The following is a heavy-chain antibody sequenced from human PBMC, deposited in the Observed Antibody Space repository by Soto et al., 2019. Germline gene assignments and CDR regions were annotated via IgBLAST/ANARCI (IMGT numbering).Heavy chain of an antibody. Sequence: ASVKVSFQASGYTFTSYDINWVRQATGQGLEWMGWMNPNSGNTGYAQKFQGRVTMTRNTSISTAYMELSSLRSEDTAVYYCARLVVVPAAIHYYYYYGMDVWGQGTTVTVSS. CDR1: GYTFTSYD. CDR3: ARLVVVPAAIHYYYYYGMDV. CDR2: MNPNSGNT. J-gene: IGHJ6*02. V-gene: IGHV1-8*01. D-gene: IGHD2-2*02.